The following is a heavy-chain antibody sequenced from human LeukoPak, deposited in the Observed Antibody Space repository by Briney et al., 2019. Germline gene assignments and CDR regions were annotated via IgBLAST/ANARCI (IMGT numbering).Heavy chain of an antibody. D-gene: IGHD5-12*01. CDR1: GFTFSSFA. CDR2: ISGGGST. Sequence: GGSLRLSCAASGFTFSSFAMTWVRQAPGKGLEWVSAISGGGSTYYADSVKGRFTISRDNSKNTLYLQMNSLRAEDTAVYYCAKDDYQDYFDYWGQGTLVTVSS. J-gene: IGHJ4*02. CDR3: AKDDYQDYFDY. V-gene: IGHV3-23*01.